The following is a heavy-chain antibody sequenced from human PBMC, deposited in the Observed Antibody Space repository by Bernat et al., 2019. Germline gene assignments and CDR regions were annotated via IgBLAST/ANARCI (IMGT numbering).Heavy chain of an antibody. V-gene: IGHV3-9*01. D-gene: IGHD3-10*01. CDR1: GFTFDDYA. CDR2: INWHSGSI. J-gene: IGHJ4*02. CDR3: AKSGSNSFDF. Sequence: EVQLVESGGGLVQPGRSLRLSCAASGFTFDDYAMHWVRQAPGKGLEWVSGINWHSGSIGYADSVKGRFTISRDNAKNYLYLQMNSLRVEDTALYYCAKSGSNSFDFWGQGTLVTVSS.